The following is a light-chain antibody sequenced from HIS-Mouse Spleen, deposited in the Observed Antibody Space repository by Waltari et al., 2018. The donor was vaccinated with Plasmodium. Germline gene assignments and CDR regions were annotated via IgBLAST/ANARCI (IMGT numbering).Light chain of an antibody. J-gene: IGKJ3*01. V-gene: IGKV3-15*01. CDR1: QSVSSN. CDR3: QQYNNWSFT. CDR2: GAS. Sequence: EIVMTQSPATLSVSPGERATLSCRASQSVSSNVAWSQQKPGQAPRLLIYGASTRATGIPARFSGSGSGTEFTLTISSLQSEDFAVYYCQQYNNWSFTFGPGTKVDIK.